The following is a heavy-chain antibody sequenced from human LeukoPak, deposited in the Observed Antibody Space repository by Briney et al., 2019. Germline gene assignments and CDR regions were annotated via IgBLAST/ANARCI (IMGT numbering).Heavy chain of an antibody. CDR2: IYYSGST. CDR1: GGSISSGGYY. Sequence: PSQTLSLTCTVSGGSISSGGYYWSWIRQHPGKGLEWIGYIYYSGSTYYNPSLKSRVTISVDTSKNQFSLKLSSVTAADTAVYYCARGRQQWLYHRVLFYWGQGTLVTVSS. J-gene: IGHJ4*02. CDR3: ARGRQQWLYHRVLFY. D-gene: IGHD6-19*01. V-gene: IGHV4-31*03.